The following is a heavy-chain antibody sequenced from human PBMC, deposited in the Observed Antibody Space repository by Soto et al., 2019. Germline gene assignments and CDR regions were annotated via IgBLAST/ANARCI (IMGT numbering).Heavy chain of an antibody. Sequence: PSETLSLTCTVSGGSISSGGYYWSWVRQHPGKGLEWIGYIYDSGSTYYNPSLKSRVTISVDTSKNQFSLKLTSVTAADTAVYYCASQATGWYPDYWGQGTLVTAPQ. CDR2: IYDSGST. CDR1: GGSISSGGYY. CDR3: ASQATGWYPDY. V-gene: IGHV4-31*03. D-gene: IGHD6-19*01. J-gene: IGHJ4*02.